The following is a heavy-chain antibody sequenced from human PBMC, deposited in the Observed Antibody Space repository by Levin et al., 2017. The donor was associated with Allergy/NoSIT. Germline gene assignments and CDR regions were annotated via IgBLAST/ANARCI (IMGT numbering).Heavy chain of an antibody. CDR3: ARTYGNYADYFDF. Sequence: GESLKISCAASGFTFSDYWMHWVRQPPGKGLVWVSRINGAGTGTNYADSVKGRFTISRDNAKNTLYLQVSGLRAEDTALYYCARTYGNYADYFDFWGRGTLVTVSS. V-gene: IGHV3-74*01. J-gene: IGHJ4*01. CDR2: INGAGTGT. D-gene: IGHD4-11*01. CDR1: GFTFSDYW.